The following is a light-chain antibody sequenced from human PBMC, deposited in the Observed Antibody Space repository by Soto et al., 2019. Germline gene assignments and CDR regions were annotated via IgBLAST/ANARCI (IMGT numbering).Light chain of an antibody. Sequence: QSVLTQPPLTSGTPGQRVTISCSGSSSNIGSNHVYWYQQFPGMAPKLLMYRSDQRPTGVPDRFSGSKSGTSASLAISGLRSDDEADYYCSARDDSLSGVVFGGGTQLTVL. J-gene: IGLJ2*01. CDR2: RSD. CDR1: SSNIGSNH. CDR3: SARDDSLSGVV. V-gene: IGLV1-47*01.